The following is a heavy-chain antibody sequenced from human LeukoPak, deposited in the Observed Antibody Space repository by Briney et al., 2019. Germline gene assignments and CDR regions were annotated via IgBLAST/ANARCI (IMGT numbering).Heavy chain of an antibody. J-gene: IGHJ3*02. CDR3: AREGGRLYDFWSGLANDAFDI. CDR2: ILSDGSKE. D-gene: IGHD3-3*01. Sequence: GGSLRLSCAASGFTFSSYGMHWVRQAPGKGLEWVAVILSDGSKEFYTDSVKGRFTISRDNSKNTLYLQMNSLRAEDTAVYYCAREGGRLYDFWSGLANDAFDIWGQGTMVTVSS. V-gene: IGHV3-33*01. CDR1: GFTFSSYG.